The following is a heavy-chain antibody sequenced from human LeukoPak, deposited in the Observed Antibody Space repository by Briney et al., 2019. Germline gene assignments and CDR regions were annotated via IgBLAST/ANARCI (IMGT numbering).Heavy chain of an antibody. CDR2: INPNSGGT. V-gene: IGHV1-2*02. CDR1: GYTFTGYY. Sequence: GASVKVSCKASGYTFTGYYMHWVRQAPGQGLEWMGWINPNSGGTNYAQKFQGRVTMTRATSISTAYMELSRLRSDDTAVYYCAREPTSHQAYFDYWGQGTLVTVSS. CDR3: AREPTSHQAYFDY. J-gene: IGHJ4*02. D-gene: IGHD4-11*01.